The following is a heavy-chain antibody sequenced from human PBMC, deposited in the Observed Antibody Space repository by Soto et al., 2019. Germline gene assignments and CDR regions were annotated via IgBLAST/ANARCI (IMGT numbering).Heavy chain of an antibody. V-gene: IGHV4-31*03. CDR1: GGSISSGGYY. Sequence: QVQLQESGPGLVKPSQTLSLTCTVSGGSISSGGYYWSWIRQHPGKGLEWIGYIYYSGSTYYNPSLKSRVTISVDTSKNQFSLKLSSVTAADTAVYYCARRDRVCGGDCYSEGFFDYWGQGTLVTVSS. CDR2: IYYSGST. CDR3: ARRDRVCGGDCYSEGFFDY. J-gene: IGHJ4*02. D-gene: IGHD2-21*02.